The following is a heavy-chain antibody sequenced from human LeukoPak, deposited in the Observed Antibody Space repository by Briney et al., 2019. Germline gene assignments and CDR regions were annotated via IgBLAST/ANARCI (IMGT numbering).Heavy chain of an antibody. CDR2: IYYSGST. Sequence: SETLSLTCTVSGGSVSSGSYYWSWIRQPPGKGLEWIGYIYYSGSTNYNPSLKSRVTISVDTSKNQFSLKLSSVTAADTAVYYCARRGLIDYWGQGTLVTVSS. CDR3: ARRGLIDY. CDR1: GGSVSSGSYY. V-gene: IGHV4-61*01. J-gene: IGHJ4*02. D-gene: IGHD3/OR15-3a*01.